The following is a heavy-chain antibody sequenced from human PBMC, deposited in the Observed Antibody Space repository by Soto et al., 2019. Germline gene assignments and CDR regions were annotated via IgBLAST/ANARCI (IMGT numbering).Heavy chain of an antibody. Sequence: EVQLVESGGDLVQRGGSLRLSCAASGFTFNIYSMNRVRQAPGKGLEWFSYITSDTKTIKYADSVKGRFTISRDNAKNSVYLQMNSLRDEDTAVYYCARSVKGHFDYWGQGTVVTVSS. CDR1: GFTFNIYS. D-gene: IGHD6-19*01. CDR3: ARSVKGHFDY. V-gene: IGHV3-48*02. J-gene: IGHJ4*02. CDR2: ITSDTKTI.